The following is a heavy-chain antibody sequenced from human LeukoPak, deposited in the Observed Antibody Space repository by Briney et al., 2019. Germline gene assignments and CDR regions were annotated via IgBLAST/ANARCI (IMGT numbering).Heavy chain of an antibody. V-gene: IGHV3-30*19. CDR2: ISYDGSNK. J-gene: IGHJ4*02. CDR3: ARAWEARTYFDY. Sequence: GSLRLSRAAPRVTFRSSVIHWVRRAPRKGLEWVPDISYDGSNKYYAVSVKGRFTIARNNSKNKLYLQMNSLRAEDTAVYYCARAWEARTYFDYWGQGTLVTVSS. D-gene: IGHD1-26*01. CDR1: RVTFRSSV.